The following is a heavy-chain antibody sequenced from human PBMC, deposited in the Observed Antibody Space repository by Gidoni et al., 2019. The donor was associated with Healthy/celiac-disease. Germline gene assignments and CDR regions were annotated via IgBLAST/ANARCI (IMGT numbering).Heavy chain of an antibody. D-gene: IGHD5-12*01. CDR1: GLTFSSYC. J-gene: IGHJ4*02. CDR3: ARDGGRDGYKGPSGALDY. Sequence: QVQLVESGGGVVQPGRSLRLSCAASGLTFSSYCMHWVRQAPGKGLGLLAVIWYDGSNKYYADSVKGRFTISRDNSKNTLYLQMNSLRAEDTAVYYCARDGGRDGYKGPSGALDYWGQGTLVTVSS. V-gene: IGHV3-33*01. CDR2: IWYDGSNK.